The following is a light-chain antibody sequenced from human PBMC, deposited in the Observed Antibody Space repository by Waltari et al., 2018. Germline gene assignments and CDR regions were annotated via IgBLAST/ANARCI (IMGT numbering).Light chain of an antibody. J-gene: IGLJ2*01. CDR2: DVT. CDR3: SSYTSRSSLKL. V-gene: IGLV2-14*03. CDR1: YSDIGGYNY. Sequence: QSALTQPISVSGSPGQSITISCTGTYSDIGGYNYVSWYQQFPGEAPRLIINDVTNRPSGFSRRFSGSKSGDTASLTISGLQTEDEADYYCSSYTSRSSLKLFGGGTKLTVL.